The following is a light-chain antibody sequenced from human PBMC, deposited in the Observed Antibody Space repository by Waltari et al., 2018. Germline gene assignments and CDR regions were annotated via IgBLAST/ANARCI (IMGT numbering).Light chain of an antibody. CDR3: QQTYTTPRT. CDR1: HKISSY. Sequence: DIQMTQSPSSRSASVEDRVTLTCRASHKISSYLNWYQQKPGTAPRILIYDASRLQSGVPSRFSGSGSGTDFTLTISSLQPEDFGTYYCQQTYTTPRTFGQGTKVETK. V-gene: IGKV1-39*01. J-gene: IGKJ1*01. CDR2: DAS.